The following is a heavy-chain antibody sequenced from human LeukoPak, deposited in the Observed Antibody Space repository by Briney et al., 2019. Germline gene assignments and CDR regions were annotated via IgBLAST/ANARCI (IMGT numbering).Heavy chain of an antibody. CDR3: ARDKIAAAGPFDY. CDR1: GFTFSSYW. V-gene: IGHV3-30-3*01. Sequence: GGSLRLSCAASGFTFSSYWMSWVRQAPGKGLEWVAVISYDGSNKYYADSAKGRFTISRDNSKNTLYLQMNSLRAEDTAVYYCARDKIAAAGPFDYWGQGTLVTVSS. D-gene: IGHD6-13*01. CDR2: ISYDGSNK. J-gene: IGHJ4*02.